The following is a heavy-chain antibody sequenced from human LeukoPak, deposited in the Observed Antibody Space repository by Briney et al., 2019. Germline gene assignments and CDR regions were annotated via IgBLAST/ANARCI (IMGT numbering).Heavy chain of an antibody. Sequence: SETLSLTCSVSGHSITNYYWSWVRQPPGKGLEWIGYIYFSGSTKYNPSLKSRVTISVDTSKNQFSLKVSSVTAADTAVYYCARGSVYFDSWGQGTLVTVSS. J-gene: IGHJ4*02. V-gene: IGHV4-59*01. CDR3: ARGSVYFDS. CDR1: GHSITNYY. CDR2: IYFSGST.